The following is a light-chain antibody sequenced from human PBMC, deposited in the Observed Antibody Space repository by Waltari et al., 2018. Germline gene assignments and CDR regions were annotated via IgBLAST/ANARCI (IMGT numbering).Light chain of an antibody. V-gene: IGLV1-44*01. CDR2: GNN. CDR1: SSNIGSNT. CDR3: AAVDDSLNGWV. J-gene: IGLJ3*02. Sequence: QSVLTQPPSASGTPGQRVTISCSGSSSNIGSNTVNWYQQLPGTAPKLLIYGNNLRPSGVPDRFSGSKSGTSASRAISGLQSEDEADYYCAAVDDSLNGWVFGGVTKLTVL.